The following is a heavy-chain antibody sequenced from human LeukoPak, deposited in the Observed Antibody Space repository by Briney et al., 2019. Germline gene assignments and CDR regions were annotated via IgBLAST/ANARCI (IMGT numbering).Heavy chain of an antibody. V-gene: IGHV4-61*02. CDR2: IYTSGST. Sequence: SQTLSLTCTVSGGSISSGSYYWSWIRQPAGKGLEWIGRIYTSGSTNYNPSLKSRVTISVDTSKNQFSLKLSSVTAADTAVYYCARETYYDSSGYYYAPHFDYWGQGTLVTVSS. CDR1: GGSISSGSYY. J-gene: IGHJ4*02. D-gene: IGHD3-22*01. CDR3: ARETYYDSSGYYYAPHFDY.